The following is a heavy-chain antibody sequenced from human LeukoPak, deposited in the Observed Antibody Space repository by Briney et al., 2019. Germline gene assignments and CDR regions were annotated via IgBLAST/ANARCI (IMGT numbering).Heavy chain of an antibody. D-gene: IGHD1-20*01. Sequence: ARSLRLSCAASGFTFSSYGMHWVRQAPGKGLEWVAVISYDGSNKYYADSVKGRFTISRDNSKNTLYLQMNSLRAEDTAVYYCAKDMPTITGTTIWVFDYWGQGTLVTVSS. CDR3: AKDMPTITGTTIWVFDY. CDR2: ISYDGSNK. J-gene: IGHJ4*02. V-gene: IGHV3-30*18. CDR1: GFTFSSYG.